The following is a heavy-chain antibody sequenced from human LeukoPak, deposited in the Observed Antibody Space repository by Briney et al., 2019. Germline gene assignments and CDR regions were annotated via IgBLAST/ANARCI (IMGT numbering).Heavy chain of an antibody. D-gene: IGHD5-18*01. CDR2: IYYSGST. Sequence: SETLSLTCNVSGGSISSRSYYWGWIRQPPGKGLEWIGSIYYSGSTYYNPSLKSRVTISADTSNNQFSLKLTSVTAADTAVYYCARAQSRGYSYGPFDYWGQGTLVTVSS. V-gene: IGHV4-39*07. J-gene: IGHJ4*02. CDR3: ARAQSRGYSYGPFDY. CDR1: GGSISSRSYY.